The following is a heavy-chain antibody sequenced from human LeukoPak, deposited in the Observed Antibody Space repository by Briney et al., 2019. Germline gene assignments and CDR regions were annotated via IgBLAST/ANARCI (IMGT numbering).Heavy chain of an antibody. J-gene: IGHJ3*02. D-gene: IGHD3-9*01. CDR1: GYTFTSYD. CDR2: MNPNSGNT. V-gene: IGHV1-8*03. Sequence: GASVKVSCKASGYTFTSYDINWVRQATGQGLEWMGWMNPNSGNTGYAQKFQGRVTITRNTSISTAYMELSSLRSEDMAVYYCARLTPYYDILTGYWIHAFDIWGQGTMVTVS. CDR3: ARLTPYYDILTGYWIHAFDI.